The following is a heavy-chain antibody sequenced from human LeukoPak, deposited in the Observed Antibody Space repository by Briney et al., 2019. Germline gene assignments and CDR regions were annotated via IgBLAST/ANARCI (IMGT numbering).Heavy chain of an antibody. CDR3: ARHSGLRSPFDP. CDR2: IYSSGNT. Sequence: SQTLSLTCSVSGGSISRSDHYWSWIRQPPGRDLEWIGSIYSSGNTYYNPSLESRVTISVDTSKNQLSLKLTSATAADTSVYYCARHSGLRSPFDPWGQGTLVTVSS. V-gene: IGHV4-39*01. D-gene: IGHD3-3*01. J-gene: IGHJ5*02. CDR1: GGSISRSDHY.